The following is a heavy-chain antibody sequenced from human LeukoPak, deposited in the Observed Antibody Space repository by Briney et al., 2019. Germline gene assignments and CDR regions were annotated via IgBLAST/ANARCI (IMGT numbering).Heavy chain of an antibody. CDR3: AREGSYSGSGSPPLDY. V-gene: IGHV4-34*01. CDR2: INHSGSV. J-gene: IGHJ4*02. CDR1: GGSFSDYY. D-gene: IGHD3-10*01. Sequence: SETLSLTCAVYGGSFSDYYWSWIRQPPGEGLEWIGEINHSGSVNYNPSLKSRVTISVDTSKNQFSLKLSSVTAADAAVYYGAREGSYSGSGSPPLDYWGQGTLVTVSS.